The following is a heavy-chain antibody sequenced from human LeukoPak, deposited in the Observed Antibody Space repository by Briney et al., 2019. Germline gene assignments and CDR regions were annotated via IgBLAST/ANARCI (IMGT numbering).Heavy chain of an antibody. CDR1: GFTFSSYA. Sequence: GGSLRLSCAASGFTFSSYAMSWVRQAPGKGLEWVSVIYSGGSTYYADSVKGRFTISRDNSKNTLYLQMNSLRAEDTAVYYCASPLVGATDYWGQGTLVTVSS. V-gene: IGHV3-53*01. D-gene: IGHD1-26*01. CDR3: ASPLVGATDY. CDR2: IYSGGST. J-gene: IGHJ4*02.